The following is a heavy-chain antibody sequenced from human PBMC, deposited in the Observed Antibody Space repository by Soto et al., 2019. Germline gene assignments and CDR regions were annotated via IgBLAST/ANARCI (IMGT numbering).Heavy chain of an antibody. D-gene: IGHD3-10*01. CDR1: GYPFTSYA. CDR3: TRRSFGVRGVTTMDV. CDR2: INACNGNT. Sequence: XSVKVSCKASGYPFTSYARHWVRQAPGQRLEWMGWINACNGNTKYSQKFQCRVTITRDTSASTAYMELSSLRSEDTAVYYCTRRSFGVRGVTTMDVWGPGTTVTVSS. V-gene: IGHV1-3*01. J-gene: IGHJ6*02.